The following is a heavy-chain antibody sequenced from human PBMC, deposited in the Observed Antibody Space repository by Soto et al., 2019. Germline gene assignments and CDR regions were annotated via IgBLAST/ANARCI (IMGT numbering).Heavy chain of an antibody. J-gene: IGHJ5*02. Sequence: ASVKVSCKASGYTFTSYGISWVRQAPGQGLEWMGWISAYNGNTNYAQKLQGRVTMTTDTSTSKAYMELRSLRSDDTAVYYCATSAGSSSSNWFDPWGQGTLVTVSS. V-gene: IGHV1-18*04. CDR2: ISAYNGNT. CDR1: GYTFTSYG. D-gene: IGHD6-6*01. CDR3: ATSAGSSSSNWFDP.